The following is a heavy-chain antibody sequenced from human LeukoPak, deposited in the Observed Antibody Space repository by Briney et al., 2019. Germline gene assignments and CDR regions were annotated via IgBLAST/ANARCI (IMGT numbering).Heavy chain of an antibody. V-gene: IGHV1-2*02. J-gene: IGHJ4*02. CDR2: INPNSGGT. Sequence: ASVKVSCKASGYTFTGYYIHWVRQAPGQGLEWMGWINPNSGGTNYAQKFQGRVTMTRDTSISTAYMELSRLRSDDTAVYYCARDVHYYDSSDYWGQGTLVTVSS. CDR3: ARDVHYYDSSDY. CDR1: GYTFTGYY. D-gene: IGHD3-22*01.